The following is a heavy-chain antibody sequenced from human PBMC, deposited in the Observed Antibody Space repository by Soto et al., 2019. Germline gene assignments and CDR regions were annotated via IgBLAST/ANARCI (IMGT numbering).Heavy chain of an antibody. D-gene: IGHD2-21*02. CDR3: ARHPSDFWFDP. J-gene: IGHJ5*02. CDR1: GGSISSSSYF. CDR2: IYYSGST. V-gene: IGHV4-39*01. Sequence: SETLSLTCSVSGGSISSSSYFWGWIRQPPGKGLEWIGSIYYSGSTYYNPSLKSRVTVSVDTSKNQFSLKLSSVTGVDTAVYYCARHPSDFWFDPWGQGTLVTVSS.